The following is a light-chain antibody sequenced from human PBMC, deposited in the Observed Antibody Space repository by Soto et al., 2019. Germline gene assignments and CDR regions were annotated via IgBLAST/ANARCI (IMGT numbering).Light chain of an antibody. V-gene: IGKV3D-15*01. Sequence: THSPRTLSLSPGESAILSFRASHRVSISYLAWYRQKPGQAPRLLIYGASTRATGIPARFSGSGSGTDFSFTISSLQSEDFAIYYCQEFNNRPWTFGEGTKVDIK. CDR2: GAS. CDR3: QEFNNRPWT. J-gene: IGKJ1*01. CDR1: HRVSISY.